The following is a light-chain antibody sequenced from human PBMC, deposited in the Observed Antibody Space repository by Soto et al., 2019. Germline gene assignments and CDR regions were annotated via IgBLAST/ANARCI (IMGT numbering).Light chain of an antibody. CDR2: RDS. J-gene: IGLJ7*01. Sequence: SYELTQPLSVSVALGPTARITCGGNNIGSKNVHWYQQQPGQAPVLVIYRDSNRPSGIPERFSGSNSGNTATLTISRAQAGDEADYYCQVWDSSTAVLGGGTQLTVL. CDR1: NIGSKN. CDR3: QVWDSSTAV. V-gene: IGLV3-9*01.